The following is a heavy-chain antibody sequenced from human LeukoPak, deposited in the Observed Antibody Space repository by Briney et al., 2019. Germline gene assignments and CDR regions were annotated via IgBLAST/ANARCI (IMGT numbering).Heavy chain of an antibody. Sequence: GGSLRLSCAGSGFKFDDYGMNWVRQVPGKGLEWISAINWNGGSTHYADSVRGRFTISRDNARNSMFLHMNSLRAEDTAVYYCAKATLRTCSGARCYDFDNWGQGTLVTVSS. V-gene: IGHV3-20*04. CDR2: INWNGGST. CDR1: GFKFDDYG. CDR3: AKATLRTCSGARCYDFDN. J-gene: IGHJ4*02. D-gene: IGHD2-15*01.